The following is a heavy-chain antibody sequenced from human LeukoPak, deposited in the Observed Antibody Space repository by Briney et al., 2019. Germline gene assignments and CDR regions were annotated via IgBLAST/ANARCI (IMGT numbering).Heavy chain of an antibody. CDR1: GGSISSSSYY. Sequence: SETLSLTCTVSGGSISSSSYYWGWIRQPPGKGLEWIGSIYYSGSTYYNPSLKSRVTISVDTSKNQFSLKLSSVTAADTAVYYCAREWQLADGDWGQGTLVTVSS. CDR2: IYYSGST. D-gene: IGHD6-6*01. CDR3: AREWQLADGD. J-gene: IGHJ4*02. V-gene: IGHV4-39*01.